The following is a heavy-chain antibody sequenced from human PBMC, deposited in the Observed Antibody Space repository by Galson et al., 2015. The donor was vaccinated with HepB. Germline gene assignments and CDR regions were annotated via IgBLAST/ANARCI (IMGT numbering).Heavy chain of an antibody. J-gene: IGHJ3*02. CDR3: ARELKSVFWNDLFVFDI. D-gene: IGHD1-1*01. V-gene: IGHV5-51*01. CDR2: IFPGDSDT. Sequence: QSGAEVKKPGESLKISCKGSGYTFNTHWIAWVRQMPGKGLEWMGIIFPGDSDTRYSPSFQGQVTISADRSISTAYLQWSSLKASDTAMYYCARELKSVFWNDLFVFDIWGQGTRV. CDR1: GYTFNTHW.